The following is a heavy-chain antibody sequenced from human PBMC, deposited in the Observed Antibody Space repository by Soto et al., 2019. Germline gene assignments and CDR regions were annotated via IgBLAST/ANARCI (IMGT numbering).Heavy chain of an antibody. J-gene: IGHJ6*02. Sequence: QVQLLESGGGVVQPGTSLRLSCAPSGFTFSSYVMHWVRQAPSKGLEWVAVVHYDGTKKYYADSVRGRFTISRDNSENILYLQMNSLRPDDTAVYFCARETSSEFWSGPQTMDVWGQGTTVTVSS. CDR2: VHYDGTKK. CDR3: ARETSSEFWSGPQTMDV. CDR1: GFTFSSYV. V-gene: IGHV3-33*01. D-gene: IGHD3-3*01.